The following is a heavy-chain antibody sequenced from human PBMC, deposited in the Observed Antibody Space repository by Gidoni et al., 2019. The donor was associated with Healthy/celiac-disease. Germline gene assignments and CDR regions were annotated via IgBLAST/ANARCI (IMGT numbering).Heavy chain of an antibody. CDR3: TRGGGAKGSYFDY. Sequence: EVQLVESGGGLVKPGRSLRLSCTASGFPFGDYAMSWFRQAPGKGLEWVGFIRSKAYGGTTEYAASVKGRFTISRDDSKSIAYLQMNSLKTEDTAVYYCTRGGGAKGSYFDYWGQGTLVTVSS. CDR2: IRSKAYGGTT. V-gene: IGHV3-49*05. D-gene: IGHD1-26*01. J-gene: IGHJ4*02. CDR1: GFPFGDYA.